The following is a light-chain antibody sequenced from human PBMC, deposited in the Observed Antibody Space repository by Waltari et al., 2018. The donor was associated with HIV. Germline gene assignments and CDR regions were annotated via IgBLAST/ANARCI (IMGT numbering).Light chain of an antibody. V-gene: IGKV4-1*01. J-gene: IGKJ2*01. CDR1: KSLFFSSNNQNF. CDR3: QHFYSTPYT. CDR2: WES. Sequence: DIVMTQSPDFLAVSLGERATINCKSSKSLFFSSNNQNFLAWYQQKPGLPPKLIAYWESTRESGVPDRFSASGSGTDFTLTITNVQAEDVAVYFCQHFYSTPYTFGQGTKLEIK.